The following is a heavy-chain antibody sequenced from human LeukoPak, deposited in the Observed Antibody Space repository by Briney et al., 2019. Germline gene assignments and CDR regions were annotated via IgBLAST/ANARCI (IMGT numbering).Heavy chain of an antibody. CDR3: ARVGFYDSSGYSRYFDY. CDR1: GFTFSTYA. Sequence: GGSLRLSCAASGFTFSTYAMHWVRQAPGKGLEYVSAISSDGGSTYYANSVEGRFTISRDNSKDTLYLQMGSLRADDMAVYYCARVGFYDSSGYSRYFDYRGQGTLVTVSS. V-gene: IGHV3-64*01. D-gene: IGHD3-22*01. CDR2: ISSDGGST. J-gene: IGHJ4*02.